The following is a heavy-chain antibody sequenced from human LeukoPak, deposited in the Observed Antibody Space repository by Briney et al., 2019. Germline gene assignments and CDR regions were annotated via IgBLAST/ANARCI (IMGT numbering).Heavy chain of an antibody. CDR2: ISAYNGNT. V-gene: IGHV1-18*01. J-gene: IGHJ3*02. Sequence: GASVKVSCKASGYTFTSYGISWVRQAPGQGLEWMGWISAYNGNTNYAQKLQGRVTTTTDTSTSTAYMELRSLRSDDTAVYYCARDSGHFWGTMIVVVITDHAFDIWGQGTMVTVSS. CDR3: ARDSGHFWGTMIVVVITDHAFDI. CDR1: GYTFTSYG. D-gene: IGHD3-22*01.